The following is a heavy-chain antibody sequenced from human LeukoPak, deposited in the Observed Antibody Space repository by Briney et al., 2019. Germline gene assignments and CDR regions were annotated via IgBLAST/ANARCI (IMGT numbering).Heavy chain of an antibody. V-gene: IGHV4-59*08. CDR1: GGSISGYY. D-gene: IGHD3/OR15-3a*01. CDR3: ARRPVRGLYYLDH. Sequence: SETLSLTCTVSGGSISGYYWSWIRQPPGKGLEWIGYIYYSGSTNYNPSLKSRITISLDTSKNQFSLKLTSVTAADTAVYYCARRPVRGLYYLDHWGQGTVVSV. J-gene: IGHJ4*02. CDR2: IYYSGST.